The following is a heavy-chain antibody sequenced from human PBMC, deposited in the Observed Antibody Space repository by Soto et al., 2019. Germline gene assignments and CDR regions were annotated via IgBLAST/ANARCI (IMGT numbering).Heavy chain of an antibody. CDR3: ARDYSDCGGDCYPYYFDY. J-gene: IGHJ4*02. Sequence: GGSLRLSCAASGFTFSSYAMHWVRQAPGKGLEWVAVISYDGSNKYYADSVKGRFTISRDNSKNTLYLQMNSLRAEDTAVYYCARDYSDCGGDCYPYYFDYWGQGTLVTVSS. CDR2: ISYDGSNK. CDR1: GFTFSSYA. D-gene: IGHD2-21*02. V-gene: IGHV3-30-3*01.